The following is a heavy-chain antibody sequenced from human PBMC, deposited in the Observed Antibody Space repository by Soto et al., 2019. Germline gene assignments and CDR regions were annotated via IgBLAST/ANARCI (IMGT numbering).Heavy chain of an antibody. D-gene: IGHD3-10*01. J-gene: IGHJ6*03. Sequence: PGGSLRLSCAASGFTFSSYAMSWVRQAPGKGLEWVSAISGSGGSTYYADSVKGRFTISRDNSKNTLYLQMNSLRAEDTAVYYCAKDNYGSKYYYYYYYMDVWGKGTTVTVSS. CDR3: AKDNYGSKYYYYYYYMDV. V-gene: IGHV3-23*01. CDR2: ISGSGGST. CDR1: GFTFSSYA.